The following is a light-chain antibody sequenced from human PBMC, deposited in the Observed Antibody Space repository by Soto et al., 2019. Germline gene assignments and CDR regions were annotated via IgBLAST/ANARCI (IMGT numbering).Light chain of an antibody. CDR1: RGISSS. CDR2: AAS. J-gene: IGKJ3*01. CDR3: QQLNSYPL. V-gene: IGKV1-9*01. Sequence: DIQLTQSPSFLSASVGDRVTITCRASRGISSSLAWYQQKPGKAPKLLIYAASTLQSGVPPRLSGSGSETEFTLTISSLQPEDFATYYCQQLNSYPLFGPGTKVDIK.